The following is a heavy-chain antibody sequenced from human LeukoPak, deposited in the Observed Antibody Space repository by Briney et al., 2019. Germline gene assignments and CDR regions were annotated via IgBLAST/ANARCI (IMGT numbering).Heavy chain of an antibody. D-gene: IGHD3-22*01. CDR3: ASMYYYDSSGYSYYYMDV. CDR2: ISSSGSTI. CDR1: GFTFSSYE. J-gene: IGHJ6*03. Sequence: GGSLRLSCAASGFTFSSYEMTWVRQAPGKGLEWVSYISSSGSTIYYADSVKGRFTISRDNAKNSLYLQMNSLRAEDTAVYYCASMYYYDSSGYSYYYMDVWGKGTTVTVSS. V-gene: IGHV3-48*03.